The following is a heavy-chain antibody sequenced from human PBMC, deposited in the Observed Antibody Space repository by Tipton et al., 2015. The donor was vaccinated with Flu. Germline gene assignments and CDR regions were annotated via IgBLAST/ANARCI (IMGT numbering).Heavy chain of an antibody. CDR3: ARDEAYYDILTGYWNFYYGMDV. Sequence: TLSLTCTVSGASISSYYWSWIRQPAGKGLEWIGRIYTSGNTNYNPSLKSRVTMSVDTSKNQFSLKLGSVTAADTAVYYCARDEAYYDILTGYWNFYYGMDVWGQGTTGTVSS. J-gene: IGHJ6*02. CDR1: GASISSYY. CDR2: IYTSGNT. V-gene: IGHV4-4*07. D-gene: IGHD3-9*01.